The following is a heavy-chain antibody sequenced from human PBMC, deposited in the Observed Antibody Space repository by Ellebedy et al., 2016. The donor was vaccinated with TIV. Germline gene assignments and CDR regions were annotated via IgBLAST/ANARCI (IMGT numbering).Heavy chain of an antibody. J-gene: IGHJ4*02. CDR2: ISSGSTVI. V-gene: IGHV3-48*04. D-gene: IGHD3-3*01. Sequence: PGGSLRLSCAASGFTFTSYSMNWVRQAPGKGLEWVSYISSGSTVIYYADSVKGRFTISRDNANNSLYLQMNNRRAEDTAVYYCARDGGRFFDYWGQGTLVTVSS. CDR3: ARDGGRFFDY. CDR1: GFTFTSYS.